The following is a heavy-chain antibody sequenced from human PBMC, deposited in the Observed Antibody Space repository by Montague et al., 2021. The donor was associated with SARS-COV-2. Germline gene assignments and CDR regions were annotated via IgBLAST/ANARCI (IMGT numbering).Heavy chain of an antibody. Sequence: SETLSLTCSVSGDSVTNHYWSWIRQPAGKGLEWIGRMHFTGKTNFSPFFSSRLTMSADTSKNQFSLKLTSVTAADTAIYFCARDKFDFGAGRQGTIDFWGQGTLVTVSS. CDR3: ARDKFDFGAGRQGTIDF. CDR2: MHFTGKT. V-gene: IGHV4-4*07. J-gene: IGHJ4*02. CDR1: GDSVTNHY. D-gene: IGHD3-10*01.